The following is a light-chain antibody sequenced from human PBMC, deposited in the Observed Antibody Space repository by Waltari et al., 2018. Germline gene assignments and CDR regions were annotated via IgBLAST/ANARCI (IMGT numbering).Light chain of an antibody. Sequence: DIVVTQSPDSLTVSLGERATIKCKSSPTLLFDSDKKNYMAWYQQKPGLPPRLLVYWATTRQPGVPDRFSGSGSGTDFSLTIDNLQPEDVAVYYCHQYVTAPWTFGQGTRLEI. V-gene: IGKV4-1*01. CDR1: PTLLFDSDKKNY. J-gene: IGKJ1*01. CDR2: WAT. CDR3: HQYVTAPWT.